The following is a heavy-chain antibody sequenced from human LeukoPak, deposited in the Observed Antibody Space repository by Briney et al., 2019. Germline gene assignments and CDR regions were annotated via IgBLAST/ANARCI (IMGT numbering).Heavy chain of an antibody. J-gene: IGHJ4*02. CDR3: ARGRANNVYRYEFDN. CDR1: GGSISSYSFY. Sequence: AATLSLTCAVSGGSISSYSFYWVWIPPPPGLGLVGISRLYFSGSNNYNPSLKSLITISADTSKNQFSLKLSTVTAADTAVYYCARGRANNVYRYEFDNCGEGTLGTASS. V-gene: IGHV4-39*07. D-gene: IGHD5-12*01. CDR2: LYFSGSN.